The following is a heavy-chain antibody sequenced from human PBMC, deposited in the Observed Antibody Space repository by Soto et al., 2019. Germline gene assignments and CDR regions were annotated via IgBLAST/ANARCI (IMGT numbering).Heavy chain of an antibody. J-gene: IGHJ4*02. CDR1: GGSFSVYY. D-gene: IGHD5-18*01. Sequence: PSGTLSLTCAVYGGSFSVYYWSWILQPQGKGLEWIGEINHSGSTNYNPSLKSRVTISVDTSKNQFSLKLSSVTAADTAVYYCARDNGYSYGYTLDHWGQGTLVTVSS. CDR3: ARDNGYSYGYTLDH. V-gene: IGHV4-34*01. CDR2: INHSGST.